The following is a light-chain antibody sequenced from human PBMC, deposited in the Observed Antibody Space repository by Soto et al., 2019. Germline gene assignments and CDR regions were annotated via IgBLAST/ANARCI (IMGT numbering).Light chain of an antibody. Sequence: EIVMTQSPATLSVCPGERATLSCRASQSVSSNLAWYQQKPGQAPRLLIYGASTRATGIPARFSGSGSGTEFTLTISSLQSEDFAVYYCQQYNNWGTFGQGTKVEIK. CDR1: QSVSSN. V-gene: IGKV3-15*01. CDR3: QQYNNWGT. J-gene: IGKJ1*01. CDR2: GAS.